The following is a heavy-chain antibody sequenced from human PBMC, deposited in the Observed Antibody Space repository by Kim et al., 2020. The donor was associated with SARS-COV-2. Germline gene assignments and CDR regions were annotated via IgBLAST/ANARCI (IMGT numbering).Heavy chain of an antibody. CDR3: ARPPTSYYHYGVDV. CDR2: VNHSGST. Sequence: SETLSLTCGVYGGSFSGYYWSWIRQPPGKGLEWIGEVNHSGSTNYNPSLKTRVSISVDTSKNQFSLRLSSVTAADTAVYYCARPPTSYYHYGVDVWGQGTTVSVSS. CDR1: GGSFSGYY. V-gene: IGHV4-34*01. J-gene: IGHJ6*02.